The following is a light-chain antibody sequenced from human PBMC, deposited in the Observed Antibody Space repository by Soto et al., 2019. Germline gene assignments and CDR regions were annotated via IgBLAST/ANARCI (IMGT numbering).Light chain of an antibody. CDR2: GAS. V-gene: IGKV3-20*01. J-gene: IGKJ4*01. CDR3: QQYGNSPLT. Sequence: EIVLTQSPGTLSLSPGEIATLSCRASQSVTSSYLAWYQQKPGQAPRLLIYGASSRATGIPDRFSGSGSGTDFTLTISRLEPEDVAVYYCQQYGNSPLTFGGGTKVEIK. CDR1: QSVTSSY.